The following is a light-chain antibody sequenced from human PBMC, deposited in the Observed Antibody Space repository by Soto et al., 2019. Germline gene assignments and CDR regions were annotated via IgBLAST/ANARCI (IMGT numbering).Light chain of an antibody. V-gene: IGKV3-15*01. J-gene: IGKJ4*01. CDR2: GAS. Sequence: EIVLTQSPGTLSLSPGERATLSCRASQFISNSLAWYQQRPGQPPRLLIYGASTRAAGISARFSGSGSGTEFTLTISSLQSEDVATYYCQKYNSAPSHRSLTFGGGTKVDIK. CDR1: QFISNS. CDR3: QKYNSAPSHRSLT.